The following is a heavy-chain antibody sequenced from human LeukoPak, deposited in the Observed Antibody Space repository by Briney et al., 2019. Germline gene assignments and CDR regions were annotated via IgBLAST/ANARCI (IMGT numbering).Heavy chain of an antibody. D-gene: IGHD1/OR15-1a*01. CDR3: ARTRTGDSDY. CDR1: GFPFSSYE. Sequence: GGSLRLSCEGSGFPFSSYEMNWLRQAPGKGLEWVSTISGSGGSTYYADSVKGRFTISRDNSKNTLYLQMNSLRADGTAVYYCARTRTGDSDYWGQGTLVTVSS. CDR2: ISGSGGST. V-gene: IGHV3-23*01. J-gene: IGHJ4*02.